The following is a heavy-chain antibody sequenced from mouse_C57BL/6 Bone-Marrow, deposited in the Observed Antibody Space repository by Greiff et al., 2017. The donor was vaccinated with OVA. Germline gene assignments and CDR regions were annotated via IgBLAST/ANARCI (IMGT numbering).Heavy chain of an antibody. CDR2: IYPGDGDT. J-gene: IGHJ2*01. D-gene: IGHD1-1*01. CDR1: GYAFSSSW. Sequence: VQLQQSGPELVKPGASVKISCKASGYAFSSSWMNWVKQRPGKGLEWIGRIYPGDGDTNYNGKFKGKATLTADKSSSTAYMQLSSLTSEDSAVYFCRYYYGSSYDYWGQGTTLTVSS. V-gene: IGHV1-82*01. CDR3: RYYYGSSYDY.